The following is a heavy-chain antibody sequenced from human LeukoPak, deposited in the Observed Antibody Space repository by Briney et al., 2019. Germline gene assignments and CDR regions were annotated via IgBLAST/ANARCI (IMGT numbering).Heavy chain of an antibody. V-gene: IGHV4-38-2*02. J-gene: IGHJ5*02. Sequence: SETLSLTCSVSGYSIRSGYYWGWIRQPPGKGLEWIGSIYQSGNTYYNESLKSRVTISVDTSKNQFSLKLTSVTAADTAVYYCARVPGPNWFDPWGXXT. CDR1: GYSIRSGYY. CDR2: IYQSGNT. CDR3: ARVPGPNWFDP.